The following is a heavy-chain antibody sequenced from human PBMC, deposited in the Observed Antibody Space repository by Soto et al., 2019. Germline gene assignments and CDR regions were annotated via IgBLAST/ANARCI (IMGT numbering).Heavy chain of an antibody. V-gene: IGHV1-2*02. Sequence: ASVKVSCKASGFSFTGYYIHWLRQAPGQGLEWMGWINAHSGGKEYAQKFQGRVTLTRDTSIATAYLTLTSLTSDDTALYYCAKDLTRQLAYWLDPWGQGTQVTVSS. CDR3: AKDLTRQLAYWLDP. D-gene: IGHD6-6*01. J-gene: IGHJ5*02. CDR1: GFSFTGYY. CDR2: INAHSGGK.